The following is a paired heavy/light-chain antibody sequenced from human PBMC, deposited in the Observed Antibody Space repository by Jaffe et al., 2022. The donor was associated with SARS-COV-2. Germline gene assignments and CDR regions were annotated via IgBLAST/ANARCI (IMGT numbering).Light chain of an antibody. CDR3: SSYGGDDNPVV. CDR1: SSDVGGYNY. J-gene: IGLJ2*01. Sequence: QSALTQPPSASGSPGQSVTISCTGTSSDVGGYNYVSWYQQHPGKAPKLMIYEVSERPSGVPDRFSGSKSGNTASLTVSGLQAGDEADYYCSSYGGDDNPVVFGGGTTLTVL. CDR2: EVS. V-gene: IGLV2-8*01.
Heavy chain of an antibody. J-gene: IGHJ3*02. D-gene: IGHD4-4*01. CDR3: ARRPAATVMTPGGATRGAFDI. Sequence: EVQLVQSGAEVKKPGESLKISCKGSGYSFTSYWIGWVRQMPGKGLEYMGMIYPGDSDTRYSPSFRGQVTISADKSITTAYLQWSSLKASDSAMYYCARRPAATVMTPGGATRGAFDIWGLGTLVSVSS. V-gene: IGHV5-51*01. CDR2: IYPGDSDT. CDR1: GYSFTSYW.